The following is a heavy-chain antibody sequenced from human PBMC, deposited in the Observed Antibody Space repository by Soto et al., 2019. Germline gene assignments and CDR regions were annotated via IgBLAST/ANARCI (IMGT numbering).Heavy chain of an antibody. CDR3: VKPPVITASYYYYDMDV. Sequence: EAQLLESGGGLVQPGGSLSLSCAASGFTFSTYPMSWVRQAPGKGLEWVSGISGSGISTYYTDSVKGRCTISRDKSKNTVVLQMNSLRDEDTAVYYCVKPPVITASYYYYDMDVWGQGTTVTVSS. V-gene: IGHV3-23*01. CDR1: GFTFSTYP. CDR2: ISGSGIST. J-gene: IGHJ6*02. D-gene: IGHD4-4*01.